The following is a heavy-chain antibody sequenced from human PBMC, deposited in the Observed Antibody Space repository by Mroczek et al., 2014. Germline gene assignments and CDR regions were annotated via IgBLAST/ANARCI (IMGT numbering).Heavy chain of an antibody. D-gene: IGHD3-16*01. CDR3: ARRPLMTTGSFDP. CDR1: GGSFSGYY. CDR2: INHSGST. V-gene: IGHV4-34*01. J-gene: IGHJ5*02. Sequence: QVQLQQWGAGLLKPSETLSLTCAVYGGSFSGYYWSWIRQPPGKGLEWIGEINHSGSTNYNPSLKSRVTISVDTSKNQFSLKLSSVTAADTAVYYCARRPLMTTGSFDPWGQGTLVTVSS.